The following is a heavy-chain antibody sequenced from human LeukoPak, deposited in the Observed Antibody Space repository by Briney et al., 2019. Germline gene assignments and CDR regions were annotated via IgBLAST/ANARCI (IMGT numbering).Heavy chain of an antibody. CDR2: INHSGST. D-gene: IGHD3-16*01. CDR3: ARGVWGTRVPFDY. CDR1: GESFSGYY. Sequence: PSETLSLTCAVYGESFSGYYWSWIRQPPGKGLEWIGEINHSGSTNYNPSLKSRVTISVDTSKNQFSLKLSSVTAADTAVYYRARGVWGTRVPFDYWGQGTLVTVSS. J-gene: IGHJ4*02. V-gene: IGHV4-34*01.